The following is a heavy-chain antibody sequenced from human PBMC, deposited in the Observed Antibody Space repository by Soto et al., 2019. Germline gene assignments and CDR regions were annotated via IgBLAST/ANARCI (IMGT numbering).Heavy chain of an antibody. CDR1: GFTFSSFW. CDR2: INTDGSST. CDR3: SKRGVDTFSLSY. V-gene: IGHV3-74*01. Sequence: EVQLVESGGGLVQPGGSLRLSCAVSGFTFSSFWMHWVRQAPGEGLVWVSRINTDGSSTSYADSVKGRFTISRDNAKNTLYLQMNRPRGEDTAMYYCSKRGVDTFSLSYWGQGTLVTVSS. J-gene: IGHJ4*02. D-gene: IGHD3-10*01.